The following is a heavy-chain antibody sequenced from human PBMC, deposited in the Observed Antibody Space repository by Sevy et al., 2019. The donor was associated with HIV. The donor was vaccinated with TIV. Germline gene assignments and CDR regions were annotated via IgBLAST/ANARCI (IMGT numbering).Heavy chain of an antibody. D-gene: IGHD6-13*01. CDR2: INTNTGNP. J-gene: IGHJ5*02. Sequence: ASVKVSCKASGYTFTTFAVNWVRQAPGQGLEWMGWINTNTGNPTYAQGFKGRLVFSLDNTTSTAYLQVSSLKAEDTAVYYCARDAWTAVGPLSWFDPWGQGTLVTVSS. V-gene: IGHV7-4-1*02. CDR1: GYTFTTFA. CDR3: ARDAWTAVGPLSWFDP.